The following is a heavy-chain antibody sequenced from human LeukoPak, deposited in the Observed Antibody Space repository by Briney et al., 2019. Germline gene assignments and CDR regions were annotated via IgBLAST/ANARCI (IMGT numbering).Heavy chain of an antibody. Sequence: SETLSLTCTVSGASISSSGYYWGWIRQPPGKGLEWIGHIYYSGSTYYNPSLKSRVTISGDTSKNQFSLKLSSVTAADTAVYYCARGSGYSYAGFDYWGQGTLVTVSS. V-gene: IGHV4-31*03. J-gene: IGHJ4*02. D-gene: IGHD5-18*01. CDR1: GASISSSGYY. CDR3: ARGSGYSYAGFDY. CDR2: IYYSGST.